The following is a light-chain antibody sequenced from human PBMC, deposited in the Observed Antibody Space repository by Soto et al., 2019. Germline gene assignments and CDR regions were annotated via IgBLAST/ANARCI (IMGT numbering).Light chain of an antibody. J-gene: IGLJ1*01. CDR1: TSNLGSNY. CDR2: RNN. CDR3: AAWDDSLSVYYV. Sequence: QSVLTQPPSASGTPGQTVTIPCSGSTSNLGSNYVHWYQQLPGTAPKVLIFRNNQRPSGVPDRFSGSKSGTAASLAISGLRSEDEADYYCAAWDDSLSVYYVFGTGTKLTVL. V-gene: IGLV1-47*01.